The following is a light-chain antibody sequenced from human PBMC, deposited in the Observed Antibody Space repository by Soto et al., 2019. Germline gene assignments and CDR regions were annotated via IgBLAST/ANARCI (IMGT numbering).Light chain of an antibody. CDR3: SARDDSLSGVV. CDR2: RSD. Sequence: QSVLTQPPSTSGTPGQRVTISCSGSSSNIGSNHVYWYQQFPGMAPKLLMYRSDQRPTVVPDGFSGSKSGTSASLAISGLRSYDEADYYCSARDDSLSGVVFGGGTQLTVL. CDR1: SSNIGSNH. V-gene: IGLV1-47*01. J-gene: IGLJ2*01.